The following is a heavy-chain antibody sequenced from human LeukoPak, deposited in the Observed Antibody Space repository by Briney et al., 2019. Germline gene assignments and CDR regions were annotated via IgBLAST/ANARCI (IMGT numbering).Heavy chain of an antibody. V-gene: IGHV3-20*04. CDR1: GFTFDDYG. J-gene: IGHJ4*02. Sequence: GGSLRLSCAASGFTFDDYGISSVRQAPGKGLGWVSSINWNGGRTSYAYSVKCRFHVSRHSAKKSLYLQMNSLRVEDTALYYCARGWTGDPAPYFFDYWGQGTLVSVSS. CDR3: ARGWTGDPAPYFFDY. D-gene: IGHD3/OR15-3a*01. CDR2: INWNGGRT.